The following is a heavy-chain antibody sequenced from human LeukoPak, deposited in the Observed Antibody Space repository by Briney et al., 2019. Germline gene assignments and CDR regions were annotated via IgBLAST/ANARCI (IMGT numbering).Heavy chain of an antibody. CDR2: INPNSGGT. Sequence: GASVKVSCKTSGYTFSDYYIHWVRQAPGQGLEWMGWINPNSGGTDYAQKFQGRVTMTRDTSISTVFIELSSLRSDDTAVYYCARELGGSGSYLLRWGQGTLVTVSS. V-gene: IGHV1-2*02. D-gene: IGHD3-10*01. CDR1: GYTFSDYY. J-gene: IGHJ4*02. CDR3: ARELGGSGSYLLR.